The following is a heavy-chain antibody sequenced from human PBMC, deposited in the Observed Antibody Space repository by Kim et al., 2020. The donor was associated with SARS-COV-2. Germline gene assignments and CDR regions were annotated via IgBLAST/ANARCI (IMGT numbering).Heavy chain of an antibody. CDR3: ARDPFGEPKGGWFDP. CDR1: GFTFSSYW. D-gene: IGHD3-10*01. V-gene: IGHV3-7*01. CDR2: IKQDGSEK. Sequence: GGSLRLSCAASGFTFSSYWMSWVRQAPGKGLEWVANIKQDGSEKYYVDSVKGRFTISRDNAKNSLYLQMNSLRAEDTAVYYCARDPFGEPKGGWFDPWGQGTLVTVSS. J-gene: IGHJ5*02.